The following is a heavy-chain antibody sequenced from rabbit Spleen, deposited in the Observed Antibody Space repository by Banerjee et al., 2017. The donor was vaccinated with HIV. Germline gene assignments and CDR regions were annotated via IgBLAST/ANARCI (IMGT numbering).Heavy chain of an antibody. Sequence: QEQLVESGGGLVKPEGSLTLSCKASGFEFSRFGVSWVRQAPGKGLEWIGYIDPIFGGTYYASWVNGRFSISRENTQNTVSLQLNSLTVADTATYFCVRNSGWGVSYFTLWGQGTLVTVS. CDR3: VRNSGWGVSYFTL. V-gene: IGHV1S47*01. J-gene: IGHJ4*01. D-gene: IGHD4-1*01. CDR1: GFEFSRFG. CDR2: IDPIFGGT.